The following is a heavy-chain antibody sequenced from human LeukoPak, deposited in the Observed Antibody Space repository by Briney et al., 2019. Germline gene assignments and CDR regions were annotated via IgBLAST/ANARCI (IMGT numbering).Heavy chain of an antibody. V-gene: IGHV3-7*04. CDR1: GFTFSNFW. Sequence: GGSVRLSCAVSGFTFSNFWMSWVRQAPGRGLEWVANIHPEGNEKYYVESVKGRFTISRDNAKNSLFLQMNGLRVEDTAVYYCARGDAFSGDHWGQGTLVTVSS. CDR2: IHPEGNEK. CDR3: ARGDAFSGDH. J-gene: IGHJ4*02.